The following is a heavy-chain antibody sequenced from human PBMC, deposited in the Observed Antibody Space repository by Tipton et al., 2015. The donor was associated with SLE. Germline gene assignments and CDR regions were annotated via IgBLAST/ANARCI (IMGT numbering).Heavy chain of an antibody. CDR2: IHHSGIT. D-gene: IGHD5-12*01. CDR3: ARRHYSGPFDS. Sequence: LRLSCNVSGYSIRDGYYWGWIRQAPGKGLEWIGTIHHSGITYYNPSLKSRVTISVDTSKNQFSLKLNSVTAADTAVYYCARRHYSGPFDSWGQGTLVTVSS. J-gene: IGHJ4*02. CDR1: GYSIRDGYY. V-gene: IGHV4-38-2*02.